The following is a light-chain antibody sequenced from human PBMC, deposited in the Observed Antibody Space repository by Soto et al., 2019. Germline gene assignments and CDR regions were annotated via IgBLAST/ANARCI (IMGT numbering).Light chain of an antibody. CDR2: GNS. V-gene: IGLV1-40*01. J-gene: IGLJ2*01. Sequence: AVLAEPPLGFGAPGQGVPHPCPGSSSNNRAGYYVHWYQQLPGTAPQPPIHGNSHRPSGVPGPFSGPQSGPSASLAITGLQAEDEADYYCQSYDSSHVVFGGGTKLTVL. CDR3: QSYDSSHVV. CDR1: SSNNRAGYY.